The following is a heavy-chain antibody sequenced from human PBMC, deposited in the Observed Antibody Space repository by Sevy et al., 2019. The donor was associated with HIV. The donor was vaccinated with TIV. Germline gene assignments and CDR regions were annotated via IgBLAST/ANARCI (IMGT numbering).Heavy chain of an antibody. J-gene: IGHJ6*03. CDR2: IQEDGSDK. D-gene: IGHD4-17*01. Sequence: GGSLRLSCAASGFTSSNYWMSWVRQAPGKGLEWVANIQEDGSDKYYVDSVKGRFTISRDNAKNSLYLQMNSLRAEDTAVYYCATDPFSVTTSNDYMDVWGKGTTVTVSS. CDR1: GFTSSNYW. V-gene: IGHV3-7*01. CDR3: ATDPFSVTTSNDYMDV.